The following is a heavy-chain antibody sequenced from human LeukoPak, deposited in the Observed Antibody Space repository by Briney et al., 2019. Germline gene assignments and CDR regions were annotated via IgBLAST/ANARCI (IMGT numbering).Heavy chain of an antibody. CDR3: AKNFYYGMDV. J-gene: IGHJ6*02. CDR2: ISGSGGSA. V-gene: IGHV3-23*01. CDR1: GFTFSSYA. Sequence: GRSLRLSCAASGFTFSSYAMSWVRQAPGKGLEWVSAISGSGGSAYYADSVKSRFTISRDNSKNTLYLQMNSLRAEDTAVYYCAKNFYYGMDVWGQGTTVTVSS.